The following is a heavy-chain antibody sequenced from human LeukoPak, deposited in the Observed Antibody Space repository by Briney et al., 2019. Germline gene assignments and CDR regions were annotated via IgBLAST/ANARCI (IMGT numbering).Heavy chain of an antibody. V-gene: IGHV3-9*01. D-gene: IGHD3-16*01. Sequence: GGPLRLSCAASGFTFSSYAMSWVRQAPGKGLEWVSGISWNSGSIGYADSVKGRFTISRDNAKNSLYLQMNSLRAEDTALYYCAKDIYPVGARAFDIWGQGTMVTVSS. CDR1: GFTFSSYA. J-gene: IGHJ3*02. CDR2: ISWNSGSI. CDR3: AKDIYPVGARAFDI.